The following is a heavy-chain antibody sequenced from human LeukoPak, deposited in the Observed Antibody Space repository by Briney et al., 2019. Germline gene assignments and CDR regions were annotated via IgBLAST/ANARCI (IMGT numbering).Heavy chain of an antibody. J-gene: IGHJ3*02. D-gene: IGHD3-22*01. V-gene: IGHV3-30*02. Sequence: PGGSLRLSCAASGFTFSSYAMHWVRQAPGKGLEWVAFIRYDGTNKYYTDSVKGRFTISRDNSKNTLYLQMNSLRAEDTAIYYCAKVANYYDSYDAFDIWGQGTMVTVSS. CDR3: AKVANYYDSYDAFDI. CDR2: IRYDGTNK. CDR1: GFTFSSYA.